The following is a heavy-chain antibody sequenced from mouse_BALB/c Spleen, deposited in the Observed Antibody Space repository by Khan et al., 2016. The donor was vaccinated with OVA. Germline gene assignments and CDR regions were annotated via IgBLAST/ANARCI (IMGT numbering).Heavy chain of an antibody. CDR3: ARTARMKY. CDR2: ISYSGST. Sequence: EVELVESGPGLVKPSQSLSLTCTVTGYSITSGYGWNWIRQFPGNKLEWMGYISYSGSTNYNPSLKSRISITRDTSKNQFFLQLNSVTTEDTATXYCARTARMKYWGQGTTLTVSS. D-gene: IGHD1-2*01. V-gene: IGHV3-2*02. CDR1: GYSITSGYG. J-gene: IGHJ2*01.